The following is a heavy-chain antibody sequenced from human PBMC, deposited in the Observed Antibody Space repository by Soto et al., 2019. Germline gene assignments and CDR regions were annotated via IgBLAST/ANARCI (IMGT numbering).Heavy chain of an antibody. CDR1: GGSFSGYY. V-gene: IGHV4-34*01. CDR2: INHSGST. Sequence: SETLSLTCAVYGGSFSGYYWSWIRQPPGKGLEWIGEINHSGSTNYNPSLKSRVTISVDTSKNQFSLKLSSVTAADTAVYFCARGLYYYGSGFYYYMDVWGKGTTVTVSS. D-gene: IGHD3-10*01. CDR3: ARGLYYYGSGFYYYMDV. J-gene: IGHJ6*03.